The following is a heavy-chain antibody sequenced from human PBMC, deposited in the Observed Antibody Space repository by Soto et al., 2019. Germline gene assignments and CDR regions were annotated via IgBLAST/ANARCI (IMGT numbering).Heavy chain of an antibody. D-gene: IGHD5-12*01. CDR1: GFTFSSHS. Sequence: EVQLVESGGGLVKPGGSLRLSCAGSGFTFSSHSMNWVRQAPGKGLEWVSSISSSSSYIDYADSVKGRFTISRDNAKNSLNLQMNSLTAKDTAVYYCARDLQMATIRSGDYWGQGTLVTVSS. V-gene: IGHV3-21*01. J-gene: IGHJ4*02. CDR3: ARDLQMATIRSGDY. CDR2: ISSSSSYI.